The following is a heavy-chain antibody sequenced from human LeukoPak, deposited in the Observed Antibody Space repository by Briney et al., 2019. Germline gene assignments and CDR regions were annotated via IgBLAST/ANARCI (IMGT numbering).Heavy chain of an antibody. Sequence: GESLKISCNGSGYSFTRYWIGWVRQMPGKGLEWMGIIYPGDSDTRYSTSFQGQVTISADKSISTAYLQWSSLKASDTDMYYCARVERSRYYFDYWGQGTLVTVSS. CDR1: GYSFTRYW. CDR2: IYPGDSDT. D-gene: IGHD3-3*01. J-gene: IGHJ4*02. V-gene: IGHV5-51*01. CDR3: ARVERSRYYFDY.